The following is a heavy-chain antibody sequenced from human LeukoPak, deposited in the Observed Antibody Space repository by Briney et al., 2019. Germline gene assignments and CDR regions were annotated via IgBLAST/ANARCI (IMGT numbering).Heavy chain of an antibody. Sequence: SGGSLRLPCAASGFTFSSYGMHWVRQAPGKGLEWVAVIWYDGSNKYYADSVKGRFTISRDNSKNTLYLQMNSLRAEDTAVYYCARDQWNYYYYYGMDVWGQGTTVTVSS. CDR1: GFTFSSYG. V-gene: IGHV3-33*01. D-gene: IGHD1-1*01. CDR3: ARDQWNYYYYYGMDV. CDR2: IWYDGSNK. J-gene: IGHJ6*02.